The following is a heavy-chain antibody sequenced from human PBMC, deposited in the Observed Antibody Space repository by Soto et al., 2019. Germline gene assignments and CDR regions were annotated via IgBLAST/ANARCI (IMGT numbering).Heavy chain of an antibody. CDR2: LHSGGDT. D-gene: IGHD3-10*01. CDR3: ARDGPYYYASRMDV. V-gene: IGHV3-53*04. CDR1: GIPVSSNY. J-gene: IGHJ6*02. Sequence: EVQLVESGGGLVQPGGSLRLSCAASGIPVSSNYMTWVRQAPGKGLECVSVLHSGGDTYYANSVKARFTISRHDSTNTLFLQMNSLTPEDTAVYYCARDGPYYYASRMDVWGQGTTVTVSS.